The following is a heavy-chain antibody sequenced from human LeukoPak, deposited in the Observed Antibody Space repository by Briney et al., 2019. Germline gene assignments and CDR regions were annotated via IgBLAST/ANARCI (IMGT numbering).Heavy chain of an antibody. J-gene: IGHJ6*03. CDR2: IYYSGST. CDR3: ARVYSSGSDRHYYYYMDV. V-gene: IGHV4-59*01. Sequence: PSETLSLTCTVSGGSISSYYWSWIRQPAGKGLEWIGYIYYSGSTNYNPSLKSRVTISVDTSKNQFSLKLSSVTAADTAVYYCARVYSSGSDRHYYYYMDVWGKGTTVTVSS. D-gene: IGHD6-19*01. CDR1: GGSISSYY.